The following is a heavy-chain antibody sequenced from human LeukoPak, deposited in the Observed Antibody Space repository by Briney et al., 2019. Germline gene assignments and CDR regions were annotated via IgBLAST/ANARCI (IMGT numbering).Heavy chain of an antibody. J-gene: IGHJ4*02. Sequence: GGTLSLSCAASGFTFTRYNVNWVRQAPGKGLEWVSYISSSGSFIYYADSVKGRFTISRDNAQDSLYLQMTSLRAEDTAVYYCARRSVGGTYPDYWGQGTLVTVSS. CDR1: GFTFTRYN. V-gene: IGHV3-21*01. CDR2: ISSSGSFI. D-gene: IGHD1-14*01. CDR3: ARRSVGGTYPDY.